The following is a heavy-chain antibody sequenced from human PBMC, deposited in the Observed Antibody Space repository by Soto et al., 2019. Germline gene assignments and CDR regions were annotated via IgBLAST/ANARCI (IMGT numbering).Heavy chain of an antibody. CDR2: ISYDGSIR. V-gene: IGHV3-30-3*02. CDR3: AKEGSNGWFHFDS. CDR1: GFTFSGFK. J-gene: IGHJ4*02. D-gene: IGHD6-13*01. Sequence: GGSLRLSCAASGFTFSGFKRHWVRQSPGKGLEWVAVISYDGSIRNHADSVNGRFTISRDNSNNILYLQMNSLRVEDTAIYYCAKEGSNGWFHFDSWGQGTLVTV.